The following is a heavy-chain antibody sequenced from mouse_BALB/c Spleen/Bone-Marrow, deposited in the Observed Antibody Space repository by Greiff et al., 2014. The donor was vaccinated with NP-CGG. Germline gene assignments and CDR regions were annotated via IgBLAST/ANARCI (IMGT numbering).Heavy chain of an antibody. V-gene: IGHV7-3*02. CDR3: ARDKNYGSYWYFDV. CDR2: IRNKANGYTT. Sequence: EVKLVESGGGLVQPGGSLRLSCATSGFTFTAYYMRWVRQPPGKALEWVGFIRNKANGYTTEYSASVKGRFTISRDNSQSILYLQMNTLRAEDSATYYCARDKNYGSYWYFDVWGAGTTVTVSS. J-gene: IGHJ1*01. D-gene: IGHD2-1*01. CDR1: GFTFTAYY.